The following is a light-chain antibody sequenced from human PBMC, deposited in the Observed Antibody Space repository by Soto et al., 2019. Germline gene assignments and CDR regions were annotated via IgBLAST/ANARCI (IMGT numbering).Light chain of an antibody. CDR1: STDVSGHNY. CDR3: SSYTSSTTWV. J-gene: IGLJ3*02. V-gene: IGLV2-14*01. Sequence: QSALTQPASVSGSPGQSITISCTGTSTDVSGHNYVSWYQQHPGKAPKLMIYEVSNRPSGVSNRFSGSKSGNTASLTISGLQADDEADYYCSSYTSSTTWVFGGGTKLTVL. CDR2: EVS.